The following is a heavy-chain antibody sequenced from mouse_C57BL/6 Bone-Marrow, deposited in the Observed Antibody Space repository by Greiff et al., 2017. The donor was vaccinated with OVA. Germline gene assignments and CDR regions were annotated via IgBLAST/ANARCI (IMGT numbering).Heavy chain of an antibody. CDR2: ISSGGSYT. CDR3: ARLRWLRGFAY. V-gene: IGHV5-6*01. CDR1: GFTFSSYG. D-gene: IGHD2-2*01. Sequence: VQLKQSGGDLVKPGGSLKLSCAASGFTFSSYGMSWVRQTPDKRLEWVATISSGGSYTYYPDSVKGRFTISRDNAKNTLYLQMSSLKSEDTAMYYCARLRWLRGFAYWGQGTLVTVSA. J-gene: IGHJ3*01.